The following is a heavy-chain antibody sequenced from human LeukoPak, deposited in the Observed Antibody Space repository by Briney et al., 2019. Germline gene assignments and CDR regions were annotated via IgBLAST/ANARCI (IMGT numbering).Heavy chain of an antibody. V-gene: IGHV3-48*04. CDR1: GFTFSSYS. J-gene: IGHJ5*02. CDR2: ISSSSSTI. D-gene: IGHD6-13*01. Sequence: GGSLRLSCAASGFTFSSYSMNWVRQAPGKGLEWVSYISSSSSTIYYADSVKGRFTISRDNAKNSLYLQMKSLRAEDTAVYYCARVCRYSSRCNNWFDPWGQGTQVTVSS. CDR3: ARVCRYSSRCNNWFDP.